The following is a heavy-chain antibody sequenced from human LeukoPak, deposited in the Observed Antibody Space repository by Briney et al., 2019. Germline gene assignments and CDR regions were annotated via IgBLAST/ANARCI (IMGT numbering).Heavy chain of an antibody. Sequence: GGSLRPSCAASGFTFSSYGMHWVRQAPGKGLEWVAVISYDGSNKYYADSVKGRSTISRDNSKNTLYLQMNSLRAEDTAVYYCAKELLAGTVDYWGQGTLVTVSS. D-gene: IGHD6-19*01. J-gene: IGHJ4*02. CDR3: AKELLAGTVDY. V-gene: IGHV3-30*18. CDR1: GFTFSSYG. CDR2: ISYDGSNK.